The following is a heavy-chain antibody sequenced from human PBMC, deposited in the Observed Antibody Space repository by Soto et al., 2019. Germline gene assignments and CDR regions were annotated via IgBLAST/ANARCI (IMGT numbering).Heavy chain of an antibody. CDR1: GGTFSSYT. CDR2: ITVIFGTA. Sequence: QVQLVQSGAEVKKPGSSVKVSCKASGGTFSSYTISWVRQAPGQGLEWLGGITVIFGTANYAQKVQGRVTIAADESTATAYMELSSLRSEDTAVYYCARAAGRFGELYWFDPWGQGTLVTVSP. V-gene: IGHV1-69*01. J-gene: IGHJ5*02. CDR3: ARAAGRFGELYWFDP. D-gene: IGHD3-10*01.